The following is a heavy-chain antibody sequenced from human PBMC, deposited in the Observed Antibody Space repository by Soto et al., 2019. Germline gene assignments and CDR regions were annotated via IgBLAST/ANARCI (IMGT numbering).Heavy chain of an antibody. Sequence: GESLKISCKGSGYSFTSYWIGWVRQMPGKGLEWMGIIYPGDSDTRYSPSFQGQVTISADKSISTAYLQWSSLKASDTAMYYCARLLAGLAARPDWFDPWGQGTLVTVSS. V-gene: IGHV5-51*01. CDR1: GYSFTSYW. CDR2: IYPGDSDT. CDR3: ARLLAGLAARPDWFDP. D-gene: IGHD6-6*01. J-gene: IGHJ5*02.